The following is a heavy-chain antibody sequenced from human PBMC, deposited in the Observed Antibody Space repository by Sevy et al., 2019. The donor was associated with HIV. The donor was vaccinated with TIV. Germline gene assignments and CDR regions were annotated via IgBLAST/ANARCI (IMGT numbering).Heavy chain of an antibody. J-gene: IGHJ4*02. CDR1: GFTFDMYW. V-gene: IGHV3-7*03. CDR3: ARRYFDL. Sequence: GGSLRLSCDASGFTFDMYWMQWVRQAPGKGLEWGTNIRQDGNEIYYAASVRGRFTISRDKAKGSLYLQMNNLRVEDTATYYCARRYFDLWGQGTLVTVSS. CDR2: IRQDGNEI.